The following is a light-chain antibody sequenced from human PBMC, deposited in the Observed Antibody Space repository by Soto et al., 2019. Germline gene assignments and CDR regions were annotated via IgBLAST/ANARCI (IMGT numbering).Light chain of an antibody. CDR1: QRISYY. CDR2: AAS. V-gene: IGKV1-39*01. CDR3: QQSYSTPFT. Sequence: DIQMTQTPSSLSASVVDRVTITCRASQRISYYLNWFQQKPGRAPKLQIYAASSLEAGVPSRYSGSGSGTDFTLTISSLQPEDFATYYCQQSYSTPFTFGQGTRLEIK. J-gene: IGKJ5*01.